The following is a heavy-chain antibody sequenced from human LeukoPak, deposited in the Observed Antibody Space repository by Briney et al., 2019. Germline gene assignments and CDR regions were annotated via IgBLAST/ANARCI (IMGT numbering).Heavy chain of an antibody. D-gene: IGHD3-16*01. CDR2: INWNGGST. Sequence: GGSLRLSCAASGFTVSSNYMSWVRQAPGKGLEWVSGINWNGGSTGYADSVKGRFTISRDNAKNSLYLQMNSLRAEDTALYYCARVSDDYVWGSFDYWGQGTLVTVSS. CDR3: ARVSDDYVWGSFDY. J-gene: IGHJ4*02. CDR1: GFTVSSNY. V-gene: IGHV3-20*04.